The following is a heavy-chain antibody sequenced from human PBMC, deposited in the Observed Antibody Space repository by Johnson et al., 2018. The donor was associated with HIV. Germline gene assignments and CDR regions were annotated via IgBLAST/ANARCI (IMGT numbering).Heavy chain of an antibody. Sequence: QVQLVESGGGLVQPGGSLRLSCAASGFTFSSYTMHWVRQAPGKGLEWVAVISYHGSNKYYADSVKGRFTISRDNSKNTMYLQLNSLRPEDTAVYYCVKDRGGRFSGSYLSLRVGAFDIWGQGTLVTVSS. D-gene: IGHD1-26*01. V-gene: IGHV3-30*04. CDR3: VKDRGGRFSGSYLSLRVGAFDI. CDR2: ISYHGSNK. CDR1: GFTFSSYT. J-gene: IGHJ3*02.